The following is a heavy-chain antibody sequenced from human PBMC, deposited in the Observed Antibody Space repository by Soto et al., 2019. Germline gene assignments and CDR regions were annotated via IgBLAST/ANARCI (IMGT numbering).Heavy chain of an antibody. CDR3: ARGDRGGSGSQASYYYSGLDV. Sequence: EVQLLESGGDLVQPGGSLRLSCAASGLNFSDYAMTWVRQAPGKGLEWVSSVSNRGDITYYADSVKGRFIISRDNSKNTLFMHINSLRAEDTALYYCARGDRGGSGSQASYYYSGLDVWGQGTTVTVSS. CDR2: VSNRGDIT. V-gene: IGHV3-23*01. J-gene: IGHJ6*02. CDR1: GLNFSDYA. D-gene: IGHD3-10*01.